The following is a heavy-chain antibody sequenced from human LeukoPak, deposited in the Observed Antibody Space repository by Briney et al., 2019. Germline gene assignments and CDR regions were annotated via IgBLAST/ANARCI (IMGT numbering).Heavy chain of an antibody. CDR1: GFTFSSYG. CDR2: ISYDGSNK. Sequence: GGSLRLSCAASGFTFSSYGMHWVRQAPGKGLEWVAVISYDGSNKYYADSVKGRFTISRDNSKNTLYLQMNSLRAEDTAVYYCAKAHPGYSSLVGYWGQGTLVTVSS. J-gene: IGHJ4*02. D-gene: IGHD6-19*01. CDR3: AKAHPGYSSLVGY. V-gene: IGHV3-30*18.